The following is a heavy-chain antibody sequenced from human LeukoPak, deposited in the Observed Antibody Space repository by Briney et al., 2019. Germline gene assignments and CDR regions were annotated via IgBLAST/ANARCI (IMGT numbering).Heavy chain of an antibody. CDR3: ARDGRERPDIVVVPANWFDP. J-gene: IGHJ5*02. D-gene: IGHD2-2*01. V-gene: IGHV4-38-2*02. CDR1: GYSISSGYY. Sequence: PSETLSLTCTVSGYSISSGYYWGWIRQPPGKGLEWIGSIYHSGSTYYNPSLKSRVTISVDTSKNQFSLKLSSVTAADTAVYYCARDGRERPDIVVVPANWFDPWGQGTLVTVSS. CDR2: IYHSGST.